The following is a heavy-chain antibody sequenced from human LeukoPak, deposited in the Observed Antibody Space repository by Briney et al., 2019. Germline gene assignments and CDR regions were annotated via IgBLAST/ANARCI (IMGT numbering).Heavy chain of an antibody. J-gene: IGHJ6*03. V-gene: IGHV4-4*07. CDR1: GGSISSYY. Sequence: ASETLSLTCTVSGGSISSYYWSWIRQPAGKGLEWIGRIYYSGSTNYNPSLKSRVTISVDTSKNQFSLKLYSVTAADTAVYYCARQADSSGYFSYYYYYMDVWGKGTTVTVSS. CDR3: ARQADSSGYFSYYYYYMDV. CDR2: IYYSGST. D-gene: IGHD3-22*01.